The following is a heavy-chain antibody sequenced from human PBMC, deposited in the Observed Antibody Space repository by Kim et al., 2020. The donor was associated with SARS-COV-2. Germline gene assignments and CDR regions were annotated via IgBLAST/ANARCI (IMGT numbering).Heavy chain of an antibody. CDR3: AKMGAAGTFRGEIDY. Sequence: DSVKGRFTIARDNSKNSLYLQMNSLRTEDTALYYCAKMGAAGTFRGEIDYWGQGTLVTVSS. V-gene: IGHV3-43*01. J-gene: IGHJ4*02. D-gene: IGHD6-13*01.